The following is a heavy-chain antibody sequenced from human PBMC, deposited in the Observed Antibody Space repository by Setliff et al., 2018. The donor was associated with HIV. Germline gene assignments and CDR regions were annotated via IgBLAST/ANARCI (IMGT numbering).Heavy chain of an antibody. CDR1: ADTFTNCL. J-gene: IGHJ6*03. Sequence: ASVKVSCKASADTFTNCLINWVRQAPGQGLEWMGWINTDSGNTGSAQNFQGRLTITWNTSISTAYMELGSLGFDDTAVYFCARTRSGGSSVYYYYYMDVWGQGTAVNVSS. CDR2: INTDSGNT. V-gene: IGHV1-8*03. CDR3: ARTRSGGSSVYYYYYMDV. D-gene: IGHD2-15*01.